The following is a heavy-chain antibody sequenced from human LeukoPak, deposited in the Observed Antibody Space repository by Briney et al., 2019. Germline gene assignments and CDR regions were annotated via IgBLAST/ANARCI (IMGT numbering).Heavy chain of an antibody. CDR2: ISASGGST. V-gene: IGHV3-23*01. J-gene: IGHJ3*02. D-gene: IGHD6-19*01. Sequence: SGGSLRLSCTASGFTFGDYAMSWFRQAPGKGLEWVSAISASGGSTYYAASVRGRFTVSRDNSKNTLYLQINSLRAEDTAVFYCAKDRKAVAGPIDAFDIWGQGTMVTVSS. CDR1: GFTFGDYA. CDR3: AKDRKAVAGPIDAFDI.